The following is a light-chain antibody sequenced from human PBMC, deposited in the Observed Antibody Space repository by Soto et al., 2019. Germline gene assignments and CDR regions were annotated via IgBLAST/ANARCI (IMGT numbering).Light chain of an antibody. V-gene: IGKV3-11*01. Sequence: EIVLTQSPATLSLSPGDRATLSCRASQSVSHYLSWYQQRPGQAPRLLIYDVSNRATGIPVRFSGSGSGTDFTLTISSLEPDDFATYYCQQSYSTITFGPGTKVDIK. CDR2: DVS. J-gene: IGKJ3*01. CDR1: QSVSHY. CDR3: QQSYSTIT.